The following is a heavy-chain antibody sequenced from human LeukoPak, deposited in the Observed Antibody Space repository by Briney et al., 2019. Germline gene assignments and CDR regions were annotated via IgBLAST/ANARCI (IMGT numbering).Heavy chain of an antibody. CDR1: GFTFGDYF. Sequence: GGSLRLSCTASGFTFGDYFMSWVRQAPGKGLEWVGFIRSKGYGGTTEYAASVKGRFTISRDDSKGIAYLQMNSLKTEDTAVYYCTRGDDFWSGLFDYWGQGTLVTVSS. CDR3: TRGDDFWSGLFDY. V-gene: IGHV3-49*04. D-gene: IGHD3-3*01. J-gene: IGHJ4*02. CDR2: IRSKGYGGTT.